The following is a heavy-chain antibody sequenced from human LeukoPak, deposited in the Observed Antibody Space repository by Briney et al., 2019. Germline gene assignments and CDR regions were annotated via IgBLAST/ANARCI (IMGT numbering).Heavy chain of an antibody. CDR2: ISAYNGNT. J-gene: IGHJ6*03. Sequence: ASVRVSCKASGYTFSIYGFSWVRQAPGQGLEWMGWISAYNGNTNYAQKLQGRVTMTTDTSTSTAYMELRSLRSDDTAVYYCARVGRLLWFGELLTPYYYYYYYMDVWGKGTTVTISS. CDR1: GYTFSIYG. V-gene: IGHV1-18*01. CDR3: ARVGRLLWFGELLTPYYYYYYYMDV. D-gene: IGHD3-10*01.